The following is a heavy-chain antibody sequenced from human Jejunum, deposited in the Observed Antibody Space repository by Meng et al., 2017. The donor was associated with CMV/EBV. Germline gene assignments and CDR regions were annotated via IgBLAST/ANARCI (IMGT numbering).Heavy chain of an antibody. D-gene: IGHD6-13*01. CDR3: ARSGGSTWYEEKNWFDP. V-gene: IGHV2-5*02. CDR1: FSRTTSGVG. J-gene: IGHJ5*02. Sequence: FSRTTSGVGGGWIRQPPGKALEWLALVYWDDDKRYNPSLKSRLTITRDTSKNQVVLTMTNMDPADTATYFCARSGGSTWYEEKNWFDPWGQGTLVTVSS. CDR2: VYWDDDK.